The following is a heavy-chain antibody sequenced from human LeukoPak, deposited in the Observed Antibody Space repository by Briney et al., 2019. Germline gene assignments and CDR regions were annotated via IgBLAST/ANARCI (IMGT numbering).Heavy chain of an antibody. Sequence: SETLSLTCTVSGASIISDDSYWGWIRHPPGKGLEWIGNIYYSGSTYYNPSLESRVTISVATSKNHFSLKLSSVTAADTAVYYCARQLSNDGDYVGAFDSWGQGTLVTVSS. CDR3: ARQLSNDGDYVGAFDS. V-gene: IGHV4-30-4*01. J-gene: IGHJ4*02. D-gene: IGHD4-17*01. CDR2: IYYSGST. CDR1: GASIISDDSY.